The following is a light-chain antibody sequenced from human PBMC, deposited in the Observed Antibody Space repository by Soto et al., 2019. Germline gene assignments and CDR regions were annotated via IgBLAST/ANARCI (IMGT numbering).Light chain of an antibody. CDR1: QSLLHGNGYNY. Sequence: DIVMTQSPLSLPVTPGEPASISCRSSQSLLHGNGYNYLDWYLQKPGQSPQLLIYLGSNRASGVPDRFSGSGSGTDFTLKISRVEADDVGIYYCMQALQTPFTFGQGTKLEVK. CDR2: LGS. V-gene: IGKV2-28*01. J-gene: IGKJ2*01. CDR3: MQALQTPFT.